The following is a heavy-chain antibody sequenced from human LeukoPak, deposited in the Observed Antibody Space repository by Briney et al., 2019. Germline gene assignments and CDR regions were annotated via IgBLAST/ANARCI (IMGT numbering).Heavy chain of an antibody. Sequence: ASVKVSCKASGYPFISYGISWVRQAPGQGLEWMGWISPNNGNTNYAQKVKGRVAMTADTSTSTAYMELRSPRSDDTAVYYCATGLAARDFDYWGQGTLVTVSS. D-gene: IGHD6-6*01. V-gene: IGHV1-18*01. CDR1: GYPFISYG. J-gene: IGHJ4*02. CDR3: ATGLAARDFDY. CDR2: ISPNNGNT.